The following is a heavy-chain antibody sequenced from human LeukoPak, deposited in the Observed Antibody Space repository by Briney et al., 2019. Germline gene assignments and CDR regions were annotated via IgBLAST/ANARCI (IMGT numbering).Heavy chain of an antibody. V-gene: IGHV3-30*04. J-gene: IGHJ6*02. Sequence: GRSLRLSCAASGFTFSSYAMHWVRQAPGKGLEWAAVISYDGSNKYYADSVKGRFTISRDNSKNTLYLQVNSLRAEDTAVYYCARGAGLIYYYYGMDVWGQGTTVTVSS. CDR2: ISYDGSNK. CDR1: GFTFSSYA. D-gene: IGHD3/OR15-3a*01. CDR3: ARGAGLIYYYYGMDV.